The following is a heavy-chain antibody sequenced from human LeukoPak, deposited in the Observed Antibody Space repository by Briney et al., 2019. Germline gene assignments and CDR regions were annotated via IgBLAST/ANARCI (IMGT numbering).Heavy chain of an antibody. CDR2: ISTTSIII. CDR1: GFTFSDYY. Sequence: GGSLRLSCAASGFTFSDYYMNWIRQAPGKGLEWVAYISTTSIIISYADSVKSRFTISRDNAKNSLYLQMTGLRAEDTAVYYCATRSSSRVHWGQGTLVTVSS. J-gene: IGHJ4*02. V-gene: IGHV3-11*04. CDR3: ATRSSSRVH. D-gene: IGHD6-6*01.